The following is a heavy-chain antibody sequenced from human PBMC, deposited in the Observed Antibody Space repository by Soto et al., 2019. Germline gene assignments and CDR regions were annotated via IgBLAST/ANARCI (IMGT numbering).Heavy chain of an antibody. Sequence: GASVKVSCKXSGYTFTGYYMHWVRQAPGQGLEWMGWINPNSGGTNYAQKFQGRVTMTRDTSISTAYMELSRLRSDDTAVYYCAVAYYYYYGMDVWGQGTTVTVSS. V-gene: IGHV1-2*02. CDR3: AVAYYYYYGMDV. CDR1: GYTFTGYY. CDR2: INPNSGGT. J-gene: IGHJ6*02.